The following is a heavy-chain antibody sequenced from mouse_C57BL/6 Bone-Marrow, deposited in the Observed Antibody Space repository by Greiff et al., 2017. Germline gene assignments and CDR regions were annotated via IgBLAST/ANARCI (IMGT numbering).Heavy chain of an antibody. D-gene: IGHD2-4*01. CDR2: IYPGSGST. Sequence: QVHVKQPGAELVKPGASVKMSCKASGYTFTSYWITWVKQRPGQGLEWIGDIYPGSGSTNYNEKFKSKATLTVDTSSSTAYMQLSSLTSEDSAVYYCARVRYDYLFDYWGQGTTLTVSS. CDR1: GYTFTSYW. V-gene: IGHV1-55*01. CDR3: ARVRYDYLFDY. J-gene: IGHJ2*01.